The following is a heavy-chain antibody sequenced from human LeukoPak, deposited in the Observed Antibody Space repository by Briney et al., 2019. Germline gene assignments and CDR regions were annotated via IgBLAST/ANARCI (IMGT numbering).Heavy chain of an antibody. Sequence: PGGSLRLSCAAPGFTFSSYGMQWVRQAPGKGLEWVAFIRYDGSNKYYADSVKGRFTISRDNSKNTLHLQMNSLRAEDTAVYYCAKDRTYSSAWPYYFDYWGQGTLVTVSS. V-gene: IGHV3-30*02. D-gene: IGHD6-19*01. CDR3: AKDRTYSSAWPYYFDY. J-gene: IGHJ4*02. CDR2: IRYDGSNK. CDR1: GFTFSSYG.